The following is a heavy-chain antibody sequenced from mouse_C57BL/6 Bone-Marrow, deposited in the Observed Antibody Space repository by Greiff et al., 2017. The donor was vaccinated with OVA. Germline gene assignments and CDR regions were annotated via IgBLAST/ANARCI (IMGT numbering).Heavy chain of an antibody. CDR1: GYAFTNYL. CDR3: ARSAPFLTRITTVVGVNLDAMDY. CDR2: INPGSGGT. D-gene: IGHD1-1*01. J-gene: IGHJ4*01. V-gene: IGHV1-54*01. Sequence: QVQLQQSGAELVRPGTSVKVSCKASGYAFTNYLIEWVKQRPGQGLEWIGVINPGSGGTNYNEKFKGKATLTADKSSSTAYMQLSSLTSEDSAVYFCARSAPFLTRITTVVGVNLDAMDYWGQGTSVTVSS.